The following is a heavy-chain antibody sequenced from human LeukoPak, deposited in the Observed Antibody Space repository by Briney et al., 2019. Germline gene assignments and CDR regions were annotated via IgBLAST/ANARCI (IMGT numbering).Heavy chain of an antibody. CDR3: AREPRIAAAGTGAFDI. J-gene: IGHJ3*02. V-gene: IGHV4-59*01. CDR2: IYYTGST. Sequence: PSETLSLTCTVSGGSISNYYWNWIRQPPGKGLEWIGYIYYTGSTNYNPSLKSRVTMSVDTSKNQFSLNLKSVTPEDTAVYYCAREPRIAAAGTGAFDIWGQGTMVTVSS. D-gene: IGHD6-13*01. CDR1: GGSISNYY.